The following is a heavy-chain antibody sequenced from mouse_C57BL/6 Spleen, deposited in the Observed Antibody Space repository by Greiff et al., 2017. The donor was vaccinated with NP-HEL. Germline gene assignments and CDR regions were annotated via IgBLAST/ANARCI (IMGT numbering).Heavy chain of an antibody. J-gene: IGHJ2*01. D-gene: IGHD2-3*01. CDR2: IYPSDSET. V-gene: IGHV1-61*01. CDR3: AREGWSPYYFDY. Sequence: QVQLQQPGAELVRPGSSVKLSCKASGYTFTSYWMDWVKQRPGQGLEWIGNIYPSDSETHYNQKFKDKATLTVDKSSSTAYMQLSSRTSEDSAVYYCAREGWSPYYFDYWGQGTTLTVSS. CDR1: GYTFTSYW.